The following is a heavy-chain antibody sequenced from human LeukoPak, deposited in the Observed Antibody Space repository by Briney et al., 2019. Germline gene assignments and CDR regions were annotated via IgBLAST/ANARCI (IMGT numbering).Heavy chain of an antibody. CDR3: ASGPTYYYDSSGYS. V-gene: IGHV4-59*08. CDR2: IYYSGST. Sequence: SETLSLTCTVSGGSISSYYWSWIRQPPGKGLEWIGYIYYSGSTNYNPSLKSRVTISVDTSKNQFSLKLSSVTAADTAVYYCASGPTYYYDSSGYSWGQGTLVTVSS. J-gene: IGHJ4*02. D-gene: IGHD3-22*01. CDR1: GGSISSYY.